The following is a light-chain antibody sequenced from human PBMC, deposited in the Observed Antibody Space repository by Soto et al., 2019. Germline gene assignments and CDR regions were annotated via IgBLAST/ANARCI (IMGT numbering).Light chain of an antibody. V-gene: IGKV4-1*01. Sequence: DIVMTQSPDSLAVSLGERATINCKSSQSVLYSSNNKNYLDWYQQKPGQPPKLLIYWASTRESGVPDRFSGSGSGTDFTLTISSLQAEDVAVYYCQQYYSTPFPFGPGTKVDIK. CDR1: QSVLYSSNNKNY. J-gene: IGKJ3*01. CDR2: WAS. CDR3: QQYYSTPFP.